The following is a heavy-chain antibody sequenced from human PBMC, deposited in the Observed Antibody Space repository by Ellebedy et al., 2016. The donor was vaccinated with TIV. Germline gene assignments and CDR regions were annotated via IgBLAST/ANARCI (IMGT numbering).Heavy chain of an antibody. CDR2: ISRNSDDR. CDR3: TKDDGAYKPSYFDP. V-gene: IGHV3-9*01. D-gene: IGHD5-24*01. J-gene: IGHJ5*02. Sequence: PGGSLRLSCAASGFTFHDYAMHWVRQAPGKGLEWVSGISRNSDDRGYADAVNGRFTISRDNAKNSLYLQMNNLRPEDTAFYYCTKDDGAYKPSYFDPWGQGTLVTVSS. CDR1: GFTFHDYA.